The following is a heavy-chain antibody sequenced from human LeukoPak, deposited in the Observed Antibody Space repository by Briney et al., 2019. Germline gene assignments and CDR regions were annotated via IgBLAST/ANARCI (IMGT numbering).Heavy chain of an antibody. V-gene: IGHV1-18*04. J-gene: IGHJ4*02. Sequence: ASVKVSCKASGYTFTGYYMHWVRQAPGQGLEWMGWISAYNGNTNYAQKLQGRVTMTTDTSTSTAYMELRSLRSDDTAVYYCARDEGGSYSDYWGQGTLVTVSS. CDR3: ARDEGGSYSDY. CDR1: GYTFTGYY. D-gene: IGHD3-16*01. CDR2: ISAYNGNT.